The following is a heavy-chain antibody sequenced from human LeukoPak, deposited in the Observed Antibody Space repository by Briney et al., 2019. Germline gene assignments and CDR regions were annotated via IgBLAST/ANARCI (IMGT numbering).Heavy chain of an antibody. V-gene: IGHV2-5*02. CDR1: GFSLSTLGVG. CDR3: SHSETLYHFDY. J-gene: IGHJ4*02. D-gene: IGHD2-2*01. Sequence: SGPTLLQPTQTLTLTCTFSGFSLSTLGVGVGWIRQPPGKALEWLALIYWDDDVRYTPSLKNRLAITKDTSKNQVVLTVTNMDPVDTATYYCSHSETLYHFDYWGQGTLVTVSS. CDR2: IYWDDDV.